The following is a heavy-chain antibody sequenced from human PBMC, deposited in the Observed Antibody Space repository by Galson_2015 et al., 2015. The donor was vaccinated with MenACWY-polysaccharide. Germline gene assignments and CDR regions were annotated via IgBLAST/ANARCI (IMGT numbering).Heavy chain of an antibody. J-gene: IGHJ3*02. CDR2: ISSSSSTI. V-gene: IGHV3-48*01. Sequence: SLRLSCAVSGLTFSNYGMNWVRQAPGKGLEWVSYISSSSSTIYYADSVKGRFTISRDNAKNSLYLQMNSLRAEDTAVYYCAREMGSPPARGLDIWGQGTMVTVSS. D-gene: IGHD3-10*01. CDR3: AREMGSPPARGLDI. CDR1: GLTFSNYG.